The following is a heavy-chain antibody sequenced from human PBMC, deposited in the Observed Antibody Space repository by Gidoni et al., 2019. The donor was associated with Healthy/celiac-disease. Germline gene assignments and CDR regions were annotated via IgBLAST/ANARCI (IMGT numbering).Heavy chain of an antibody. V-gene: IGHV5-51*01. CDR3: ARSCSGGSFVGGIDY. D-gene: IGHD2-15*01. CDR1: GYSFTSYW. Sequence: EVQLVQSGAEVKKPGESLKISCKGSGYSFTSYWIGWVRQMPGKGLEVMGIIFPGYSATGYSPSFQGQVTISADKSISTAYLQWSSLKASDTAMYYCARSCSGGSFVGGIDYWGQGTLVTVSS. CDR2: IFPGYSAT. J-gene: IGHJ4*02.